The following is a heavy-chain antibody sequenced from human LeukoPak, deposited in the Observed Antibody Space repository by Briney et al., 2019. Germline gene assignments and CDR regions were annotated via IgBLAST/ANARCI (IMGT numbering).Heavy chain of an antibody. Sequence: PGGSLRLSCAASGFTFSTYGMHWVRQAPGKGLEWVAVVSYDGSSIYYADSVKGRFTISRDNSKNTLYLQMNSLRAEDTAVYYCAKGVGTQFDYWGQGTLVTVSS. D-gene: IGHD2-2*01. CDR3: AKGVGTQFDY. V-gene: IGHV3-30*18. CDR2: VSYDGSSI. CDR1: GFTFSTYG. J-gene: IGHJ4*02.